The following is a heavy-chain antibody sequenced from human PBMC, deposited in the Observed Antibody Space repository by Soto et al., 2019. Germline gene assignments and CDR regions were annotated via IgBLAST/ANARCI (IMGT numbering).Heavy chain of an antibody. CDR1: GGSISSSSYY. J-gene: IGHJ5*02. CDR2: IYYSGST. CDR3: ARHSYYCGATYGCWLSP. Sequence: PSETLSLTCTVSGGSISSSSYYWGWIRQPPGKGLEWIGSIYYSGSTYYNPSLKSRVTISVDTSKNQFSLKLSSVTAADTAVYYCARHSYYCGATYGCWLSPWGQGTLVTVSS. V-gene: IGHV4-39*01. D-gene: IGHD3-10*01.